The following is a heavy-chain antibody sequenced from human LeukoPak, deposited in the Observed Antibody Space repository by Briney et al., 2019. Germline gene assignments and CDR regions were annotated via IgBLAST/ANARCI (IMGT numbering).Heavy chain of an antibody. V-gene: IGHV3-21*01. J-gene: IGHJ4*02. D-gene: IGHD3-22*01. Sequence: GGSLRLSCAASGFTFSSYAMNWVRQTPGKGLEWVSSISRGSDHIFYADSMKGRFTISRDNAKNSLYLQMNSLGAEDTAVYYCARPYDTRGYFPDYWGQGTLVTVSS. CDR1: GFTFSSYA. CDR2: ISRGSDHI. CDR3: ARPYDTRGYFPDY.